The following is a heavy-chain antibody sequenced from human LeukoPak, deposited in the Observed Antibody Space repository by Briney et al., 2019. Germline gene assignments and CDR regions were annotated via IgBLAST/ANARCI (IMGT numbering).Heavy chain of an antibody. J-gene: IGHJ6*02. V-gene: IGHV1-46*01. CDR3: AREVETGVIAAPDYYYGMDV. CDR2: INSSGGRT. CDR1: GYTXTSYY. D-gene: IGHD6-6*01. Sequence: GASVKVSCKVSGYTXTSYYMHGVRQAPGQGLEWMGMINSSGGRTTYAQKSQGRVTMTRDTSTSTVYMELSSLRSEDTAVYYCAREVETGVIAAPDYYYGMDVWGQGTTVTVSS.